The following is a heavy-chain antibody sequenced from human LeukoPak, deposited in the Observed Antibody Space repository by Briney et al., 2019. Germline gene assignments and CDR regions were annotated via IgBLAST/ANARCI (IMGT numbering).Heavy chain of an antibody. J-gene: IGHJ4*02. D-gene: IGHD2-15*01. V-gene: IGHV3-7*01. CDR1: GLKFSSYW. Sequence: GGSLRLSCAASGLKFSSYWMSWVRQAPGKGLEWVANIKQDGSDKYYVDSVKSRFTISRDNAENSLYLQMNSLRAEDTAVYYCASQSRYCSGDSCYSFDYWGQGTLVTVSS. CDR2: IKQDGSDK. CDR3: ASQSRYCSGDSCYSFDY.